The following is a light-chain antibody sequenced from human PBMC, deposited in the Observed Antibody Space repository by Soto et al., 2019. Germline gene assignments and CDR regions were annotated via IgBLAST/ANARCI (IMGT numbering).Light chain of an antibody. J-gene: IGLJ2*01. Sequence: QSALTQPASVSGSPGQSITISCTGTSSDVGGYNYVSWYQQPPGKVPKLMIYDVSNRPSGVSNRFSGSKSGNTASLTIAGLQAEDEADYYCGSYTSSITLVVFGGGTQLTVL. CDR1: SSDVGGYNY. CDR3: GSYTSSITLVV. CDR2: DVS. V-gene: IGLV2-14*01.